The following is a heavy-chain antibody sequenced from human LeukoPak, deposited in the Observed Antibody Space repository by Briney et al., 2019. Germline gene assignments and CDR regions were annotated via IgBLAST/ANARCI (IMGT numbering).Heavy chain of an antibody. CDR3: AKASELGRGYFDY. CDR1: GYTFTGYY. D-gene: IGHD7-27*01. CDR2: INPNSGGT. J-gene: IGHJ4*02. Sequence: ASVKVSCKASGYTFTGYYMHWVRQAPGQGLEWMGWINPNSGGTNYAQNFQGRVTMTRDTSTSTAYMELSSLRAEDTAVYYCAKASELGRGYFDYWGQGTPVTVSS. V-gene: IGHV1-2*02.